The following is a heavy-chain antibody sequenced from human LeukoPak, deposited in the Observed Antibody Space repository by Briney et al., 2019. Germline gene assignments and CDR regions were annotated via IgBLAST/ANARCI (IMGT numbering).Heavy chain of an antibody. D-gene: IGHD3-22*01. CDR2: IYSGGST. J-gene: IGHJ3*02. CDR1: GLTVSSNY. CDR3: ARAYYYDPGGAFDI. Sequence: GGSLRLSCAASGLTVSSNYMSWVRQAPGKGLEWVSVIYSGGSTYYADSVKGRFTISRDNSKNTLYLQMNSLRAEDTAVYYCARAYYYDPGGAFDIWGQGTMVTVSS. V-gene: IGHV3-53*01.